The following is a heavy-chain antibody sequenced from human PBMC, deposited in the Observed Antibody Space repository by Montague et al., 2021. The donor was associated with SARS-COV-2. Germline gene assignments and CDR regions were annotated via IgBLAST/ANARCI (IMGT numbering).Heavy chain of an antibody. CDR2: ITYDGIDK. D-gene: IGHD1-26*01. J-gene: IGHJ3*02. CDR1: GFIFSNFA. CDR3: ARSLSGSYWGAFDI. V-gene: IGHV3-30*04. Sequence: SLSLSCAASGFIFSNFAFPWVRQAPGKGLEWVAFITYDGIDKFYADSVKGRFTISRDNSKNTLYLRMNSLRAEDTAVYYCARSLSGSYWGAFDIWGQGTMVTVSS.